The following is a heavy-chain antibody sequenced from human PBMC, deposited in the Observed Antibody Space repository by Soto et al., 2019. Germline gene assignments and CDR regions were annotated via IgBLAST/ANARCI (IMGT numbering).Heavy chain of an antibody. Sequence: QVQLVESGGGVVQPGRSLRLSCAASGFTFSSYAMHWVRQAPGRGLEWVAVISYDGSNKYYADSVKGRFTISRDNSKNTLYLQMNSLRAEDTAVYYCAREVYGDYMNYFDYWGQGTLVTVSS. CDR3: AREVYGDYMNYFDY. D-gene: IGHD4-17*01. CDR2: ISYDGSNK. CDR1: GFTFSSYA. V-gene: IGHV3-30-3*01. J-gene: IGHJ4*02.